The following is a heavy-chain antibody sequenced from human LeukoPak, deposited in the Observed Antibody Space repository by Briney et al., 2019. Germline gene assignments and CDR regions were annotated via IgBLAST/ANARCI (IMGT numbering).Heavy chain of an antibody. Sequence: ASVKVSCKASGGTFSSYAISWVRQAPGQGLEWMGGIIPIFGTANYAQKFQGRVTITADESTSTAYMELSSLRSEDTAVYYCAREGGYSYGYLPEDAFDIWGQGTMVTVSS. CDR1: GGTFSSYA. V-gene: IGHV1-69*01. J-gene: IGHJ3*02. D-gene: IGHD5-18*01. CDR3: AREGGYSYGYLPEDAFDI. CDR2: IIPIFGTA.